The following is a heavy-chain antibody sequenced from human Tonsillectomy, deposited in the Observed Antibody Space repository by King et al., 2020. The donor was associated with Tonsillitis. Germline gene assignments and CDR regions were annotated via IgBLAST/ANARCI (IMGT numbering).Heavy chain of an antibody. J-gene: IGHJ4*02. D-gene: IGHD1-26*01. CDR3: ARDGGLNSGSYSTLAF. V-gene: IGHV1-3*01. CDR2: INAGNGNT. CDR1: GSTFTSYA. Sequence: QLEQSGAEVKKPGASVKVSCTASGSTFTSYAMHWVRQAPGQRLEWMGWINAGNGNTKYSQKFQGRLTITRDTSASTAYMELSGLRSEDTAVYYCARDGGLNSGSYSTLAFWGQGTLVTVSS.